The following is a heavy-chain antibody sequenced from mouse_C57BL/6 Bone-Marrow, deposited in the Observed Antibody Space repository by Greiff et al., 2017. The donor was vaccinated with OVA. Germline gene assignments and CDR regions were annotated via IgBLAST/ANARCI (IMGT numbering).Heavy chain of an antibody. J-gene: IGHJ4*01. Sequence: QVHVKQSGAELAKPGASVKLSCKASGYTFTSYWMHWVKQRPGQGLEWIGYINPSSGYTKYNQKFKDKATLTADKSSSTAYMQLSSLTYEDSAVYYCAHYGSKGGYAMDYWGQGTSVTVSS. CDR1: GYTFTSYW. CDR3: AHYGSKGGYAMDY. CDR2: INPSSGYT. D-gene: IGHD1-1*01. V-gene: IGHV1-7*01.